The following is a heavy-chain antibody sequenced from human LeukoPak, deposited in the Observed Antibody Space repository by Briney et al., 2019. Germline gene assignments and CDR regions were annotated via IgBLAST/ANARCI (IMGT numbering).Heavy chain of an antibody. CDR2: TYYRSKWFN. CDR1: GDSVSSNSAA. V-gene: IGHV6-1*01. J-gene: IGHJ4*02. CDR3: ARSTGWLNGN. D-gene: IGHD2-8*02. Sequence: SQTLSLTCAISGDSVSSNSAAWTWIRQSPSRGLEWLGRTYYRSKWFNDYAVSVKSRININPDTSKNQFSLQLNSVTPEDTAVYYCARSTGWLNGNWGQGTLVTVSS.